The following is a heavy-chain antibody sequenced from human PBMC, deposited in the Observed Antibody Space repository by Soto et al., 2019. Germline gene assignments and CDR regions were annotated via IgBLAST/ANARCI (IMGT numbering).Heavy chain of an antibody. CDR2: LYSGGNT. D-gene: IGHD1-26*01. CDR1: GFTVNDYY. CDR3: ARATVGASDFGFDS. Sequence: EVQLVESGGGLVQPGGSLRLSCAASGFTVNDYYMTWVRQAPGKGLEWVSLLYSGGNTIYADSVKGRVTISRDSSKNTLYLQMNSLRVEDTAVYYCARATVGASDFGFDSWGQGTLVTVSS. V-gene: IGHV3-53*01. J-gene: IGHJ4*02.